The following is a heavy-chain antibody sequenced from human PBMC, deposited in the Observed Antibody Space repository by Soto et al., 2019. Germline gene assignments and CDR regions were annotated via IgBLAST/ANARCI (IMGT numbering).Heavy chain of an antibody. J-gene: IGHJ4*02. Sequence: QVQLVQSGAEVKKPGASVKVSCKASGYTFTGYYMHWVRQAPGQGLEWMGWINPNSGGTNYAQKFQGWVTMTRDTSISTAYMELSRLRSDDTAVYYCARSRRHDSSGYHLEPYDYWGQGTLVTVSS. CDR1: GYTFTGYY. V-gene: IGHV1-2*04. CDR2: INPNSGGT. CDR3: ARSRRHDSSGYHLEPYDY. D-gene: IGHD3-22*01.